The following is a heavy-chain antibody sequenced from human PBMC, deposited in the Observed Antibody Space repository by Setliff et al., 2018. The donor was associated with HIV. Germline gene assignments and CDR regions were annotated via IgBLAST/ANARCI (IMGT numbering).Heavy chain of an antibody. Sequence: GGSLRLSCAASGFTFSVHGMHWVRQAPGKGLEWVASLRFDGSNKSYGDSVKGRFTISRDNSKSTLYLQMNSLRAEDTAVYYCAKDRGSGYYSPSDYWGQGTLVTVSS. CDR3: AKDRGSGYYSPSDY. CDR2: LRFDGSNK. CDR1: GFTFSVHG. V-gene: IGHV3-30*02. J-gene: IGHJ4*02. D-gene: IGHD3-22*01.